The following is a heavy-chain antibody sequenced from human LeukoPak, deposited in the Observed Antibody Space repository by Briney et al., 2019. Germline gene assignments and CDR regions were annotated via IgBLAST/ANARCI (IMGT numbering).Heavy chain of an antibody. CDR1: GFTFSCSR. D-gene: IGHD2-15*01. CDR3: AREGGYSSGGSCRFFDY. Sequence: GGSLIHSCAASGFTFSCSRMTWVPRAPGKGLEFVPPVSPSSSYIYYADSVNGPFTISRDDAKNSLFLQMNSLRAEDTAVYYCAREGGYSSGGSCRFFDYWGQGTLVTVSS. CDR2: VSPSSSYI. V-gene: IGHV3-21*06. J-gene: IGHJ4*02.